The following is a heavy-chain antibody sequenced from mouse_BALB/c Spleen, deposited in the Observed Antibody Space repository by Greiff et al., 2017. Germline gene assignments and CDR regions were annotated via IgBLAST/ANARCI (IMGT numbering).Heavy chain of an antibody. CDR2: ILPGSGST. V-gene: IGHV14-3*02. J-gene: IGHJ4*01. Sequence: EVKLMESGAELVKPGASVKLSCTASGFNIKDTYMHWVKQRPGHGLEWIGEILPGSGSTNYNEKFKGKATFTADTSSNTAYMQLSSLTSEDSAVYYCARSGSYAMDYWGQGTSVTVSS. CDR3: ARSGSYAMDY. CDR1: GFNIKDTY. D-gene: IGHD3-1*01.